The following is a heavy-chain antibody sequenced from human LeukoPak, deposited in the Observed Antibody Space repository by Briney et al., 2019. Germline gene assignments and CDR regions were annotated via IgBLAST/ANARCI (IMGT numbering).Heavy chain of an antibody. Sequence: SETLSLTCTVSGGSISTYYWSWLRQPPGKGLEWIGYIYYSGSTNYNPSLKSRVTISVDTSKNQFSLRLSSVTAADTAVYYCAREDPQTTVPEGLDVWGQGTTVTVSS. CDR1: GGSISTYY. CDR2: IYYSGST. V-gene: IGHV4-59*01. CDR3: AREDPQTTVPEGLDV. J-gene: IGHJ6*02. D-gene: IGHD4-17*01.